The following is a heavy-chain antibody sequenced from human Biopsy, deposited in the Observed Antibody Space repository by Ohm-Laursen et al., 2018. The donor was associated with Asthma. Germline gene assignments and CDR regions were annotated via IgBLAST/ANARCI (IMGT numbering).Heavy chain of an antibody. CDR1: YGSITSGGYY. CDR2: IYYSGIT. J-gene: IGHJ4*02. Sequence: TLSLTCTVSYGSITSGGYYWTWIRQHPGKGLEWIGFIYYSGITYYNPSLKSRVSISIDTSKNQFSLKLSSVTAADMAVYYCARAQDYYDSRGYYRSFDYWGQGTLVTVSS. V-gene: IGHV4-31*03. CDR3: ARAQDYYDSRGYYRSFDY. D-gene: IGHD3-22*01.